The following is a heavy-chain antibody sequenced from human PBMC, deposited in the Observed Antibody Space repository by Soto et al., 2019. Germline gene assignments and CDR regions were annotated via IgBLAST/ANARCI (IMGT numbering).Heavy chain of an antibody. CDR1: GCTFTSYD. CDR2: MNPNSGNT. D-gene: IGHD2-8*01. V-gene: IGHV1-8*01. J-gene: IGHJ4*02. Sequence: QVQLVQSGAEVKKPGASVKVACKASGCTFTSYDINWVRQATGQGLEWMGWMNPNSGNTGYAQKFQGRVTMTRNTSISTAYMELSSLRSEDTAVYYCARSCGIVLMVYPFDYWGQGTLVTVSS. CDR3: ARSCGIVLMVYPFDY.